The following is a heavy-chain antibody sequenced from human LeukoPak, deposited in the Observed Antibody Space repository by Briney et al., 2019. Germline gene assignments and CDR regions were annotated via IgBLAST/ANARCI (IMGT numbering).Heavy chain of an antibody. J-gene: IGHJ4*02. D-gene: IGHD4-17*01. CDR3: ARAYGDYTDTLEY. CDR1: GFTFTRYG. Sequence: GGSLRLSCAASGFTFTRYGMRWVRQAPGKGLEWVSSISSSSSYIYYADSVKGRFTISRDNAKNSLYLQMNSLRAEDTAVYYCARAYGDYTDTLEYWGQGTLVTVSS. CDR2: ISSSSSYI. V-gene: IGHV3-21*01.